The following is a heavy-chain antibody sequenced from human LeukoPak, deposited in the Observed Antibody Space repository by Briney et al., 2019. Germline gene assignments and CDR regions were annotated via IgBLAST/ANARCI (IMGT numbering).Heavy chain of an antibody. J-gene: IGHJ4*02. CDR2: INPNSGGT. CDR3: ARDLKFGGSYYYFDY. CDR1: RYTFTGYY. Sequence: ASVKVSCKASRYTFTGYYMQWVRDALGQGLEWRGWINPNSGGTNDAQKFQGRVTMTSDTSISTAYMELSRLRSDDTAVYYCARDLKFGGSYYYFDYWGQGTLGTVSS. V-gene: IGHV1-2*02. D-gene: IGHD1-26*01.